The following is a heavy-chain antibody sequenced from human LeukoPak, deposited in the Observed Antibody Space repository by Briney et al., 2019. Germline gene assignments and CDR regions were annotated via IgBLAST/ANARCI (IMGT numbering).Heavy chain of an antibody. V-gene: IGHV1-69*02. D-gene: IGHD2-15*01. CDR3: ARGYCSGGSCQNFDY. J-gene: IGHJ4*02. CDR1: GGTFSSYT. Sequence: GSSVKVSCKASGGTFSSYTISWVRQAPGQGLEWMGRIIPILGIANYAQKFQGSVTITADKSTSTAYMELSSLRSEDTAVYYCARGYCSGGSCQNFDYWGQGTLVTVSS. CDR2: IIPILGIA.